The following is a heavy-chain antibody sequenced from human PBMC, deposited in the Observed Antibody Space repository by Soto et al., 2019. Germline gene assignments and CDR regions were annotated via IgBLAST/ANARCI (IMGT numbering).Heavy chain of an antibody. D-gene: IGHD2-15*01. CDR1: GFTLRNHA. CDR2: IAHDGSNA. J-gene: IGHJ6*02. Sequence: QVQLVESGGGVVQPGGSLRLSCAASGFTLRNHAMHWVRQAPGKGLECLAVIAHDGSNAFYRDSVKGRFTVSRDNSKNTLYLYMSSPRSEDTGVYYCARGDREDILVVVGARPGEYGTDIWGQGTTVIVSS. V-gene: IGHV3-30-3*01. CDR3: ARGDREDILVVVGARPGEYGTDI.